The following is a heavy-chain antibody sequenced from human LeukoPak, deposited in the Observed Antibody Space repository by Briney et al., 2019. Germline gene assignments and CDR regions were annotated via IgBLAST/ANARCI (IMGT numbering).Heavy chain of an antibody. CDR2: INHSGST. CDR3: ARVAAAGLSNWFDP. Sequence: SETLSLTCAVYGGSFSGYYWSWIRQPPGKGLEWIGEINHSGSTNYNPSLKSRVTISVDTSKNQFSLKLSSVTAADTAVYHCARVAAAGLSNWFDPWGQGTLVTVSS. D-gene: IGHD6-13*01. CDR1: GGSFSGYY. V-gene: IGHV4-34*01. J-gene: IGHJ5*02.